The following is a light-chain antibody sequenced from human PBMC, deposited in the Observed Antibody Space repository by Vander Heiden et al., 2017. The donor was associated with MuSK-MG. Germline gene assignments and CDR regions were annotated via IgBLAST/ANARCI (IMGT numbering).Light chain of an antibody. Sequence: QSALTQPASVSGSPGQSITISCTGTSSDVWSYHLVSWYQKHPGKAPKLMIYEGSKRPSGVSKRFSGSKSGNTASLTISGLQAEDEADYYCCSYAGSSTLVVFGGGTKLTVL. J-gene: IGLJ2*01. V-gene: IGLV2-23*01. CDR3: CSYAGSSTLVV. CDR1: SSDVWSYHL. CDR2: EGS.